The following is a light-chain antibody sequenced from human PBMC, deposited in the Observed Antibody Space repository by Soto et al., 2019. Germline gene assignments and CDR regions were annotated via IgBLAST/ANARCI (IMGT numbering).Light chain of an antibody. CDR3: QQSNSYRLT. CDR1: QSISSW. J-gene: IGKJ4*01. V-gene: IGKV1-5*03. Sequence: DIQMTQSPSTLSASVGDRVTITCRASQSISSWLAWYQQKPGKAPKLLIYKASSLESGVPSRFSGSGSGTEFTLTISSLQPDDFATYYCQQSNSYRLTFGGGTKVEIK. CDR2: KAS.